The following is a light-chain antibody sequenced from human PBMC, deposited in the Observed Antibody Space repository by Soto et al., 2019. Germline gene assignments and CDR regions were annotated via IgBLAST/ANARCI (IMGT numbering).Light chain of an antibody. CDR3: QQYYSPWT. CDR2: WAS. CDR1: QSVLYSSNNKNY. J-gene: IGKJ1*01. V-gene: IGKV4-1*01. Sequence: DIVMTQSPDSLAVSLGERATINCKSSQSVLYSSNNKNYLAWYQHKSGQPPKLLIYWASTRESGVPDRFSGSGSGTDFTLTISSLQAEDVAVYYCQQYYSPWTFGQGTKVEIK.